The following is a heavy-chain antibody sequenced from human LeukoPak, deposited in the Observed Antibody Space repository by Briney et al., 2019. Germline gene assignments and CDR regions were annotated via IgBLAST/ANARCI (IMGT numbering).Heavy chain of an antibody. CDR2: ISGSGDST. Sequence: PGGSLRLSCAASGFTFSSYAMSWVRQAPGKGLEWVPGISGSGDSTYYADSVKGRFTISRDNSKNTLYLQMNSLRAEDTAVYYCGKDAKDCSSTSCYLDYWGQGTLVTASS. D-gene: IGHD2-2*01. V-gene: IGHV3-23*01. CDR1: GFTFSSYA. J-gene: IGHJ4*02. CDR3: GKDAKDCSSTSCYLDY.